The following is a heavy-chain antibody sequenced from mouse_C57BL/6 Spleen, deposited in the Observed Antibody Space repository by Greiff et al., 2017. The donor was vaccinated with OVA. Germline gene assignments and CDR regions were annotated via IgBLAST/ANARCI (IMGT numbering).Heavy chain of an antibody. CDR3: TGDYDGFAY. J-gene: IGHJ3*01. CDR1: GFTFSSYA. D-gene: IGHD2-4*01. Sequence: EVHLVESGEGLVKPGGSLKLSCAASGFTFSSYAMSWVRQTPEKRLEWVAYISSGGDYIYYADTVKGRFTISRDNARNTQYLQMSSLKSEDTAMYYCTGDYDGFAYWGQGTLVTVSA. V-gene: IGHV5-9-1*02. CDR2: ISSGGDYI.